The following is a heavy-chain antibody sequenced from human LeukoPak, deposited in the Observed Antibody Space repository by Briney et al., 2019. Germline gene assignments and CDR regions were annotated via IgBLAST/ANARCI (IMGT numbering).Heavy chain of an antibody. V-gene: IGHV4-59*11. CDR3: ARDLVTVTKGFDI. J-gene: IGHJ3*02. D-gene: IGHD4-17*01. CDR2: ISYIGST. CDR1: ADSFSSHY. Sequence: SETLSLTCAVSADSFSSHYWTWLRQPPGKGLEWIGYISYIGSTNYNPSLKSRVTISIDTSKNQFSLKLSSVTAADTAVYYCARDLVTVTKGFDIWGQGTMSVSLQ.